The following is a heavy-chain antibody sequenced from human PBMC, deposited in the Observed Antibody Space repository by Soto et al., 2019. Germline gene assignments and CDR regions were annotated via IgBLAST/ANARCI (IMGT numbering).Heavy chain of an antibody. D-gene: IGHD6-25*01. CDR1: GYTFTGYY. CDR2: INPNSGGT. CDR3: ARDLHSSEVNDAFDI. Sequence: ASVKVSCKASGYTFTGYYMHWVRQAPGQGLEWMGWINPNSGGTNYAQKLQGWVTMTRDTSISTAYMELSRLRSDDTAVYYGARDLHSSEVNDAFDIWGQGTMVTVAS. V-gene: IGHV1-2*04. J-gene: IGHJ3*02.